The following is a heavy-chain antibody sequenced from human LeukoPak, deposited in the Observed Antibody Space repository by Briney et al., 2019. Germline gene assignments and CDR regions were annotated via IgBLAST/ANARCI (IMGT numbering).Heavy chain of an antibody. CDR3: ASRVVTATFDAFDI. CDR1: GFTFXXSA. Sequence: GGSLRLSCAASGFTFXXSAMSWVRQAPGKGLXXXXSISSSXXYXXXADXXXXXFTXXRDNAKNSLYLQMNNLRAEDTAVYYCASRVVTATFDAFDIWGQGTMVTVSS. V-gene: IGHV3-21*01. D-gene: IGHD2-21*02. J-gene: IGHJ3*02. CDR2: ISSSXXYX.